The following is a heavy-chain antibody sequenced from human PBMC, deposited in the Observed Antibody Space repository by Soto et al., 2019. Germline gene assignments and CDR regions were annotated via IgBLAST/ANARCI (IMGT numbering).Heavy chain of an antibody. V-gene: IGHV2-5*02. J-gene: IGHJ6*02. CDR3: VQSRCGGDCLQIYSSHSYYRLDV. D-gene: IGHD2-21*02. Sequence: QITLKESGPTLVKPTQTLTLTCTFSGLSLRTTGVGVGWVRQPPGKALEWLALLFWDDDKRYSRSLTGRLTITKDTSEKQVVLTLTNMDTVDTATYYCVQSRCGGDCLQIYSSHSYYRLDVWGHGTTVTVSS. CDR2: LFWDDDK. CDR1: GLSLRTTGVG.